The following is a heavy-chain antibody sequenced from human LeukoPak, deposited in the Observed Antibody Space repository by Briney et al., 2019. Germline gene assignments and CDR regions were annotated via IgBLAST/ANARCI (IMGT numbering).Heavy chain of an antibody. J-gene: IGHJ3*02. V-gene: IGHV3-48*04. CDR1: GFTFSSYS. D-gene: IGHD4-17*01. CDR2: ISSSSSTI. Sequence: GGSLRLSCAASGFTFSSYSMNWVRQAPGKGLEWVSYISSSSSTIYYADSVKGRFTISRDNAKNSLYLQMNSLRAEDTAVYYCERDTVTGASDIWGQGTMVTVSS. CDR3: ERDTVTGASDI.